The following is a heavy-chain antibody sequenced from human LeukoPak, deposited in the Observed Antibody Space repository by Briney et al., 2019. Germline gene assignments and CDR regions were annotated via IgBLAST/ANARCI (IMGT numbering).Heavy chain of an antibody. CDR2: IYYSGST. D-gene: IGHD3/OR15-3a*01. J-gene: IGHJ3*02. V-gene: IGHV4-59*01. CDR3: ARNRLWTAFGI. Sequence: SETLSLTCTVSGGSISSYYWSWIRQPPGKGLEWIGYIYYSGSTNYNPSLKSRVTISVDTSKNQFSLKLSSVTAADTAVYYCARNRLWTAFGIWGQGTMVTVSS. CDR1: GGSISSYY.